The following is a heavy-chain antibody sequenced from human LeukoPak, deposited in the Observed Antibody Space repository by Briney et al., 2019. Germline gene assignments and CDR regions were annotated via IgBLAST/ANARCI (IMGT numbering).Heavy chain of an antibody. V-gene: IGHV3-30*03. CDR1: GFTFSTYG. Sequence: SGRSLRLSCAASGFTFSTYGMHWVRQAPGKGLEWVAVISSDGSNKYYADSVKGRFTISRDNSKNSLYLQMNSLRAEDTAVYYCALALDYWGQGTLVTVSS. CDR2: ISSDGSNK. CDR3: ALALDY. J-gene: IGHJ4*02.